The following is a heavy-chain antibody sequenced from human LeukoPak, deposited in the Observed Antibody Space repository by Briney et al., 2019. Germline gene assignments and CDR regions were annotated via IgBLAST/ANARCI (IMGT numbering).Heavy chain of an antibody. J-gene: IGHJ4*02. D-gene: IGHD3-22*01. CDR3: AISQGSYYDTSGYLGGDY. CDR1: GGTFSSYA. Sequence: ASVKVSCKASGGTFSSYAISWVRQAPGQGLEWMGWISAYSGNTNYAQKLQGRVTMTTETSTSTAYMELESLRSDDTAVYYCAISQGSYYDTSGYLGGDYWGQGTLVTVSS. CDR2: ISAYSGNT. V-gene: IGHV1-18*01.